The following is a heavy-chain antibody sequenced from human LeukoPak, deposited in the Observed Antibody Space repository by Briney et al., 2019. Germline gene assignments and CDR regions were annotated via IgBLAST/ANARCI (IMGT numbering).Heavy chain of an antibody. CDR1: GFTFSSYA. Sequence: GGSLRLSCAASGFTFSSYAMSWVRQAPGKGLEWVSAISGSGGSTYYADSVKGRFTISRDNAKNSLYLQMNSLRAEDTAVYYCARARRTDIVVVPAAKRTYFDYWGQGTLVTVSS. D-gene: IGHD2-2*01. CDR3: ARARRTDIVVVPAAKRTYFDY. V-gene: IGHV3-23*01. CDR2: ISGSGGST. J-gene: IGHJ4*02.